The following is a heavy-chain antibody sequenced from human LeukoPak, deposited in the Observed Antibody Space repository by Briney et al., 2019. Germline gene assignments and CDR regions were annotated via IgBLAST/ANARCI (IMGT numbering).Heavy chain of an antibody. V-gene: IGHV3-7*01. J-gene: IGHJ4*02. CDR3: ARDVRFRGPTDY. CDR2: INRDGSEK. CDR1: GFTFSNYW. Sequence: GGSLRLSCAASGFTFSNYWMTWFRQAPGGGLEWVAYINRDGSEKHYVDSLKGRFTISRDNDNNSLDLQINRLRVEDTVVYCWARDVRFRGPTDYWGQGTLVTVSS. D-gene: IGHD3-10*01.